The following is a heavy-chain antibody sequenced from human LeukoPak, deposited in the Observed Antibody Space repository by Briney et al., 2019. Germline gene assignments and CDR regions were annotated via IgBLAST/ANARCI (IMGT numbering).Heavy chain of an antibody. D-gene: IGHD3-10*01. J-gene: IGHJ4*02. Sequence: PSETLSLTCTVSGASMSSFYWSWIRQPAGKGLEFIGRITGSTNYNPSLKSRVTMSVDTSKNQFSLKLSSVTAADTAVYYCARVNAGSYFDYWCQGNLVTVYS. V-gene: IGHV4-4*07. CDR1: GASMSSFY. CDR3: ARVNAGSYFDY. CDR2: ITGST.